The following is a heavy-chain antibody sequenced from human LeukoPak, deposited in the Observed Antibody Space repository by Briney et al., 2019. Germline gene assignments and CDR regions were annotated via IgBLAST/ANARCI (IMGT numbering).Heavy chain of an antibody. J-gene: IGHJ3*02. CDR1: GYTFTSYG. CDR2: ISAYNGNT. CDR3: ARDHVAVAGTRRAFDI. D-gene: IGHD6-19*01. V-gene: IGHV1-18*01. Sequence: ASVKVSCKASGYTFTSYGISWVRQAPGQGLEWVGWISAYNGNTNYAQKLQGRVTMTTDTSTSTAYMELSSLRSEDTAVYYCARDHVAVAGTRRAFDIWGQGTMVTVSS.